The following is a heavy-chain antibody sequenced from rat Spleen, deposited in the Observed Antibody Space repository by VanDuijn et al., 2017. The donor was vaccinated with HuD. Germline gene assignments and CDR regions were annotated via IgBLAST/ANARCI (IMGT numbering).Heavy chain of an antibody. CDR2: ISYDGSST. V-gene: IGHV5-7*01. J-gene: IGHJ1*01. CDR1: GFTFSDYN. Sequence: EVQLVESGGGLVQPGRSLKLSCAASGFTFSDYNMAWVRQAPKKGLEWVATISYDGSSTYYRDSVKGRFTISRDNAKSTLYLQMDSLRSEDTATYYCARQGGYWYFDFWGPGTMVTVSS. CDR3: ARQGGYWYFDF.